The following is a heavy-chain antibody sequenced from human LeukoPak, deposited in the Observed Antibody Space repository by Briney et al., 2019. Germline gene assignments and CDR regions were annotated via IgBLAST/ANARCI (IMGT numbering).Heavy chain of an antibody. D-gene: IGHD2-21*02. J-gene: IGHJ4*02. V-gene: IGHV3-74*01. Sequence: PGGSLRLSCAASGFTFDDYAMHWVRQTPGKGLVWVSRIIGDGSATSYADSVKGRFTISRDNAKNTVYLQMNSLRDEDTAVYYCARFVMVTAGDYWGQGTLVTVSS. CDR1: GFTFDDYA. CDR3: ARFVMVTAGDY. CDR2: IIGDGSAT.